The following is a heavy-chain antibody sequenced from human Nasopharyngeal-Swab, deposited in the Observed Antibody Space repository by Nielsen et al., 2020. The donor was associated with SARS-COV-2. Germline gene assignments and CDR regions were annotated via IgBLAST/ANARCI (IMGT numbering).Heavy chain of an antibody. Sequence: REAPGKGLEWIGYIYYSGSTYYNPSLKSRVTISVDTSKNQFSLKLSSVTAADTAVYYCARGAIDYYDSSGYGDWGQGALVTVSS. V-gene: IGHV4-31*02. CDR3: ARGAIDYYDSSGYGD. D-gene: IGHD3-22*01. CDR2: IYYSGST. J-gene: IGHJ4*02.